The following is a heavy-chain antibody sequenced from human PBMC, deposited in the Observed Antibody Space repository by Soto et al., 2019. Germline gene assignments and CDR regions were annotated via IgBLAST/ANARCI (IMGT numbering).Heavy chain of an antibody. CDR1: GFSLRTSGVG. V-gene: IGHV2-5*02. CDR2: IYWDNDK. CDR3: ARTDETPWRNLDY. Sequence: QITLKESGPTLVKPTQTLTLTCTFSGFSLRTSGVGVGWIRQPPGKALEWLALIYWDNDKRYSPSLRSRLTXTXHNXKNQVVLTLAIEDPVDTATYYGARTDETPWRNLDYWAQGILVTVSS. J-gene: IGHJ4*02.